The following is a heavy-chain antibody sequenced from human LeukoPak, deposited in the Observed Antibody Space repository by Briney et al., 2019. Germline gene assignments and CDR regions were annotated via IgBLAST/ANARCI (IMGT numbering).Heavy chain of an antibody. CDR1: GGSFSGYY. V-gene: IGHV4-34*01. CDR3: ARAPDYTNWFDP. CDR2: INHSGST. Sequence: SETLSLTCAVYGGSFSGYYWSWIRQPPGKGLEWIGEINHSGSTNYNPSLKSRVTISVDTSKNQFSLKLSSVTAADTAVYHCARAPDYTNWFDPWGQGTLVTVSS. J-gene: IGHJ5*02. D-gene: IGHD4-4*01.